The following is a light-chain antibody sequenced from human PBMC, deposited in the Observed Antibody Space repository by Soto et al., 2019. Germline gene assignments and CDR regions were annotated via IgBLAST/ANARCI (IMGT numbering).Light chain of an antibody. Sequence: DIQLTQSPSSLSASVGDRITITCRASHIISTYLKCYQQKPGQAPTLLVYDSSTLQSGVASRFDGSGFGAEFTVTVSSLQPEDFETYYCQLSYSNPTWTIDQGTKVDIK. CDR1: HIISTY. CDR3: QLSYSNPTWT. J-gene: IGKJ1*01. V-gene: IGKV1-39*01. CDR2: DSS.